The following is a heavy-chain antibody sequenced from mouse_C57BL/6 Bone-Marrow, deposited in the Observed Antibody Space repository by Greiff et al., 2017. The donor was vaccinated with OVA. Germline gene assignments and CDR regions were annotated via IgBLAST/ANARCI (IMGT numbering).Heavy chain of an antibody. Sequence: DVMLVESGGGLVQPGGSLKLSCAASGFTFSDYYMYWVRQTPEKRLEWVAYISNGGGSTYYPDTVKGRFTISRDNAKNTLYLQMSRLKSEDTAMYYCARSGFITYAMDYWGQGTSVTVSS. CDR1: GFTFSDYY. V-gene: IGHV5-12*01. D-gene: IGHD1-1*01. J-gene: IGHJ4*01. CDR3: ARSGFITYAMDY. CDR2: ISNGGGST.